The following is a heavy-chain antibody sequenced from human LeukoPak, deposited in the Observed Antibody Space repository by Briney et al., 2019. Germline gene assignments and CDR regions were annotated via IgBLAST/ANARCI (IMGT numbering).Heavy chain of an antibody. CDR1: GGSINSYC. V-gene: IGHV4-59*12. D-gene: IGHD3-9*01. Sequence: SETLSLTCTVSGGSINSYCWSWIRQPPGKGLEWVWYIYYSGSTNYNPSLKSRVTISVDTSKNQFSLKMSSVTAADTAVYYCARGYYDILTSDAFDIWGQGTMVTVSS. CDR3: ARGYYDILTSDAFDI. J-gene: IGHJ3*02. CDR2: IYYSGST.